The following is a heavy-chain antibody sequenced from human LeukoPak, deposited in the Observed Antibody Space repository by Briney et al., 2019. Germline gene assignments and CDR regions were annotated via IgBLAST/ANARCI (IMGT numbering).Heavy chain of an antibody. CDR3: ARHASPYSSNYYFDY. CDR1: GYSFTNYW. J-gene: IGHJ4*02. V-gene: IGHV5-51*01. CDR2: IYPGDSDT. Sequence: GESLKISCKGSGYSFTNYWVGWVRQMPGKGLEWMGIIYPGDSDTRYNPSFQGQVTISADRSISTAYLQWSSLKASDTAMYYCARHASPYSSNYYFDYWGQGALVTVSS. D-gene: IGHD6-13*01.